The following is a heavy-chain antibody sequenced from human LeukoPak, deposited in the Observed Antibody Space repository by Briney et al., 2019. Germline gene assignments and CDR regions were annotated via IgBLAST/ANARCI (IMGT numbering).Heavy chain of an antibody. V-gene: IGHV3-23*01. D-gene: IGHD7-27*01. Sequence: PGGSLRLSCAASGFTFSNYGMNWVRQAPGKGLEWISGISPRGGGTYYADSVKGRFTISRDDSKNTLSLQMNSLTVEDTAVYYCARDLAWGAFDYWGQGTLVTVSS. J-gene: IGHJ4*02. CDR1: GFTFSNYG. CDR3: ARDLAWGAFDY. CDR2: ISPRGGGT.